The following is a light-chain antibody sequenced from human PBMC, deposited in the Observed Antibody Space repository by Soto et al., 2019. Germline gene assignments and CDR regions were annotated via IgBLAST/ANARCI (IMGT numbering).Light chain of an antibody. V-gene: IGLV2-14*01. CDR3: SSYTSSSTLE. CDR1: SSDVGGYNY. J-gene: IGLJ3*02. CDR2: EVS. Sequence: QSALTQPASVSGSPGQSITISCTGTSSDVGGYNYVSWYQQHPGKAPKLIIYEVSNRPSGVSNRFSGSKSGNTASLTISGLQAEDAADYYCSSYTSSSTLEFGGGTKLTVL.